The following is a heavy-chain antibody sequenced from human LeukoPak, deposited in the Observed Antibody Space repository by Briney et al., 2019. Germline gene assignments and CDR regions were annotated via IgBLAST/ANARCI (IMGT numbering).Heavy chain of an antibody. CDR2: IRYDGSNK. V-gene: IGHV3-30*02. J-gene: IGHJ6*03. Sequence: PGGSLRLSCAASGFTFSSYGMHWVRQAPGKGLEWVAFIRYDGSNKYYADSVKGRFTISRDNSKNTLYLQMNSLRAEDTAVYYCAKVGCSSTSCYANYYYYMDVWGEGTTVTVS. CDR3: AKVGCSSTSCYANYYYYMDV. CDR1: GFTFSSYG. D-gene: IGHD2-2*01.